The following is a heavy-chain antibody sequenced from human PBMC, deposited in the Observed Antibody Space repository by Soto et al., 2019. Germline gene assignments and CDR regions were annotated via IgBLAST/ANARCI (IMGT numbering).Heavy chain of an antibody. V-gene: IGHV3-15*07. CDR3: TTVFDVTGPC. J-gene: IGHJ4*02. CDR1: GFTFRNAW. D-gene: IGHD2-21*02. CDR2: IKSKTDGGTT. Sequence: EVQLVESGGGLVKPGGSLRLSCAASGFTFRNAWMNWVRQAPGRGLQWVGRIKSKTDGGTTDYAAPVKGRFTVSRDDEKNMLYLQMNSLKSEDTAAYYCTTVFDVTGPCWGQGTLVTVSS.